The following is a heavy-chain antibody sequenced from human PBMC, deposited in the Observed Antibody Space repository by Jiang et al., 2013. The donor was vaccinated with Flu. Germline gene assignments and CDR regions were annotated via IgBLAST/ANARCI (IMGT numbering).Heavy chain of an antibody. D-gene: IGHD2/OR15-2a*01. J-gene: IGHJ6*02. CDR2: INIDGSST. Sequence: VQLVESGGGLVQPGGSLRLSCAASGFTFSSYWMHWVRQAPGTGVVWVSRINIDGSSTSYADSVKGRFTVSRDNAKNTLYLEVNNLRAEDTAVYYCVRDSFDNMKGYYYGWDVWGQGTTVTV. V-gene: IGHV3-74*01. CDR3: VRDSFDNMKGYYYGWDV. CDR1: GFTFSSYW.